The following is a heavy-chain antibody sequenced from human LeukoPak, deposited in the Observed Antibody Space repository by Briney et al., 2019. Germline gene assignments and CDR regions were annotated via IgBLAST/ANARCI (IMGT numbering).Heavy chain of an antibody. CDR3: ARSGRITIFGVVIRPFDY. V-gene: IGHV4-59*01. Sequence: SETLSLTCTVSGGSISNYYWSWIRQPPGKGLEWIGYIYYSGSTNYNPSLKSRVTISVDTSKNQFSLKLSSVTAADTAVYYCARSGRITIFGVVIRPFDYWGQGTLVTVSS. CDR2: IYYSGST. CDR1: GGSISNYY. J-gene: IGHJ4*02. D-gene: IGHD3-3*01.